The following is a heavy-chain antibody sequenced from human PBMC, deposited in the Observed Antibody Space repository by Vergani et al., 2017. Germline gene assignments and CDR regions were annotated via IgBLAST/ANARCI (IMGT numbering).Heavy chain of an antibody. CDR1: GFTFSRHW. Sequence: EVQLVESGGGLVQPGGSLRLSCAASGFTFSRHWKHWVRHAPGKGVVWVSRVNPEGTNTPYADSVKGRFTISRDNAKNMMYLQLNSLRDEDTAVYYCARDRRIGAEGTELDYWGQGTLVTVSS. V-gene: IGHV3-74*01. CDR2: VNPEGTNT. J-gene: IGHJ4*02. CDR3: ARDRRIGAEGTELDY. D-gene: IGHD1-14*01.